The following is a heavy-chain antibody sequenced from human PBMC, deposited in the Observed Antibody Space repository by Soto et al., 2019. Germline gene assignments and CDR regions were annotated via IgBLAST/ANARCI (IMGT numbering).Heavy chain of an antibody. D-gene: IGHD6-6*01. J-gene: IGHJ4*02. CDR2: ISGSGGST. CDR3: AKHSSIAASRVIFDF. V-gene: IGHV3-23*01. CDR1: GFTFSSYA. Sequence: GRSLRLSCAASGFTFSSYAMSWVRQAPGKGLEWVSCISGSGGSTYYADSVKGRFTISRDNSKNTLYLQMNSLRAEDTAVYYCAKHSSIAASRVIFDFWGQGSLVIVSS.